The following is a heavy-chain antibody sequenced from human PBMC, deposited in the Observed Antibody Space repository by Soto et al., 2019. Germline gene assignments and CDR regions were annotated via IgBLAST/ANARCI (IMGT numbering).Heavy chain of an antibody. J-gene: IGHJ5*02. V-gene: IGHV4-34*01. CDR1: VGSFSGYY. Sequence: AETLCLTCAVYVGSFSGYYWSWIRQPPGKGLEWIGEINHSGSTNYNPSLKSRVTISVDTSKNQFSLKLSSVTAADTAVYYCERGNWFDPWGQGTMVTVSS. CDR3: ERGNWFDP. CDR2: INHSGST.